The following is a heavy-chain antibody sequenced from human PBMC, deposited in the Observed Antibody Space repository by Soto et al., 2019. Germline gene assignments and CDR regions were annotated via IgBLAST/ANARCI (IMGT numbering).Heavy chain of an antibody. Sequence: SETLSLTCTVSGGSISYGDYYWSWILHPPGKGLEGIGYIYYRGSTNYNPSLKSRVTISVDTSKNQFSLKLSSVTAADTAVYYCARGGYNWNDVTDYWGQGTLVTVSS. J-gene: IGHJ4*02. CDR2: IYYRGST. CDR3: ARGGYNWNDVTDY. CDR1: GGSISYGDYY. D-gene: IGHD1-20*01. V-gene: IGHV4-61*08.